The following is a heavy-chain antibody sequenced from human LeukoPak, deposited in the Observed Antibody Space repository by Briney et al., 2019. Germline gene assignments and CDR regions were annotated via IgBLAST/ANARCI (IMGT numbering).Heavy chain of an antibody. J-gene: IGHJ6*03. D-gene: IGHD2-2*01. CDR3: GTLRTDIVVVPAAPWDYYYYYMDV. CDR1: GYGFTSYW. V-gene: IGHV5-51*01. CDR2: IYPGDSDT. Sequence: GEPLQISCHGSGYGFTSYWIGWVRPMPGKGREWRGIIYPGDSDTRYSPSFQGQVTISADKSMKTTYLQWSSLEASDTARYYCGTLRTDIVVVPAAPWDYYYYYMDVWGKGTTVTVSS.